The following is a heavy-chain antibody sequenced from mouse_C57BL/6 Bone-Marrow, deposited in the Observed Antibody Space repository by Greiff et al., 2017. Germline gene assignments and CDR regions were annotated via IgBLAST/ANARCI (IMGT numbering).Heavy chain of an antibody. CDR2: IDPSDSYT. D-gene: IGHD1-1*01. Sequence: VQLQQPGAELVMPGASVKLSCKASGYTFTSYWMHWVKQRPGQGLEWIGEIDPSDSYTTYNQKFKGKSTLTVDKSSSTAYMQLSSLTSEDAAVYYCARYYGSSYWYFDVWGTGTTVTVSS. CDR3: ARYYGSSYWYFDV. CDR1: GYTFTSYW. V-gene: IGHV1-69*01. J-gene: IGHJ1*03.